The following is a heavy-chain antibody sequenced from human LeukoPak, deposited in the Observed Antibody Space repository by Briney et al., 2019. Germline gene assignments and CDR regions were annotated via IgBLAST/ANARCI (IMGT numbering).Heavy chain of an antibody. Sequence: PGGSLRLSCAASGFTFSSYAMSWVRQAPGKGLEWVSAISGSGGSTYYADSVKGRFTISRDNSRNTLYLQMNSLRAEDTAVYYWAKDIGYYYDSSGTFDYWGQGTLVTVSS. CDR2: ISGSGGST. CDR3: AKDIGYYYDSSGTFDY. CDR1: GFTFSSYA. V-gene: IGHV3-23*01. D-gene: IGHD3-22*01. J-gene: IGHJ4*02.